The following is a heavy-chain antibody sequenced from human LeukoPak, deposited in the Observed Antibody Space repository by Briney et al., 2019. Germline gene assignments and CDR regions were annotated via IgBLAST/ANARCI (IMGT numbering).Heavy chain of an antibody. J-gene: IGHJ6*02. D-gene: IGHD6-13*01. V-gene: IGHV3-7*03. CDR1: GFTFSSYW. CDR2: IKQDGSEK. Sequence: GGSLRLSRAASGFTFSSYWMSWVRQAPGKGLEWVANIKQDGSEKYYVDSVKGRFTISRDNAKNSLYLQMNSLRAEDTAVYYCASAAIDYYYYYGMDVWGQGTTVTVSS. CDR3: ASAAIDYYYYYGMDV.